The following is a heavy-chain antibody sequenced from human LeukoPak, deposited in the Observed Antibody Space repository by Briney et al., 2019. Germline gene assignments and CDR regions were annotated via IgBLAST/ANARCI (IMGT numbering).Heavy chain of an antibody. CDR2: ISAYNGNT. J-gene: IGHJ1*01. Sequence: ASVKVSCKASGYTFTSYGISWARQAPGQGLEWMGWISAYNGNTNYAQKLQGRVTMTTDTSTSTAYMELRSLRSDDTAVYYCARLGGAAGSNAEYFQHWGQGTLVTVSS. V-gene: IGHV1-18*01. CDR1: GYTFTSYG. CDR3: ARLGGAAGSNAEYFQH. D-gene: IGHD6-13*01.